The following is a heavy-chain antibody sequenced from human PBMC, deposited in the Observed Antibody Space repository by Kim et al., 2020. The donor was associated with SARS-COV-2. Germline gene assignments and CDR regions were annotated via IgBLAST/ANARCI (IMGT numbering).Heavy chain of an antibody. CDR1: GYTFTSYG. CDR3: ARTPDYDILTGYSPGVYGY. D-gene: IGHD3-9*01. V-gene: IGHV1-18*01. Sequence: ASVKVSCKASGYTFTSYGISWVRQAPGQGLEWMGWISAYNGNTNYAQKLQGRVTMTTDTSTSTAYMELRSLRSDDTAVYYCARTPDYDILTGYSPGVYGYWGQGTLVTVSS. CDR2: ISAYNGNT. J-gene: IGHJ4*02.